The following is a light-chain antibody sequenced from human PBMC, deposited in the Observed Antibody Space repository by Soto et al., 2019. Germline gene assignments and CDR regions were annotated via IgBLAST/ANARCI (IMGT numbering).Light chain of an antibody. CDR2: DVS. J-gene: IGLJ1*01. Sequence: QSAQTQPRSVSGSPGQSVTISCTGTSSDVGGYNYVSWYQQHPGKAPKLMIYDVSKRPSGVPDRFSGSKSGNTASLTISGLQAEDEADYYCCSYAGSYTFYVFGTGTKLTVL. CDR3: CSYAGSYTFYV. CDR1: SSDVGGYNY. V-gene: IGLV2-11*01.